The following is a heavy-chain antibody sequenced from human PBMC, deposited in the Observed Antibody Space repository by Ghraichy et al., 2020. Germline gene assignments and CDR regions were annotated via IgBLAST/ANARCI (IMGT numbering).Heavy chain of an antibody. CDR3: VKDVNWGFDH. J-gene: IGHJ5*02. CDR2: IGGDGRDK. CDR1: GFIFKKNT. V-gene: IGHV3-43*01. D-gene: IGHD7-27*01. Sequence: ETLSLTCATSGFIFKKNTMHWVRQPPGKGLEYISLIGGDGRDKYYADSVRGRFTVSRDNSKNALYLQMNSLRSEDTALYFCVKDVNWGFDHWGPGTRVIVS.